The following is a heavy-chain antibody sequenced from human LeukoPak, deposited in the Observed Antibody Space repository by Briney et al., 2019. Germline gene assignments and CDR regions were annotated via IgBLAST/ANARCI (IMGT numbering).Heavy chain of an antibody. CDR2: IAQDGSEA. CDR3: AREVGATWEIDY. D-gene: IGHD1-26*01. J-gene: IGHJ4*02. V-gene: IGHV3-7*01. CDR1: GFTFTSFW. Sequence: GGSLRLSCAASGFTFTSFWMAWVRQAPGQGLEWVANIAQDGSEAVYADSVRGRFTISRDNAENSLFLQMNSLRDEDTAVYYCAREVGATWEIDYWGQGTLVTVSS.